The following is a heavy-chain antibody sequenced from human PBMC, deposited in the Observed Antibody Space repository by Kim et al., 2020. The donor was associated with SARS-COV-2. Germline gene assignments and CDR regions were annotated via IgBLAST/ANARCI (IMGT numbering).Heavy chain of an antibody. CDR2: INHSGST. Sequence: SETLSLTCAVYGGSFSGYYWSWIRQPPGKGLEWIGEINHSGSTNYNPSLKSRVTISVDTSKNQFSLKLSSVTAADTAVYYCARAHTAMVTLLDYWGQGTLVTVSS. V-gene: IGHV4-34*01. CDR3: ARAHTAMVTLLDY. CDR1: GGSFSGYY. J-gene: IGHJ4*02. D-gene: IGHD5-18*01.